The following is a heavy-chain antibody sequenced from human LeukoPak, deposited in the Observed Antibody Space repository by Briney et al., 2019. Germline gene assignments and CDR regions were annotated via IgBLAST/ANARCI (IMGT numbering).Heavy chain of an antibody. D-gene: IGHD3-10*01. Sequence: SETLSLTCAVSGASVSGSNYYWGWIRQPPGKGLEWIGNIYSSGSTYYNASLQSRVTISIDTAKNHVSLNLSSVTAADTAVYYCARSDGYGLVGIWGQGTMVTVSS. CDR1: GASVSGSNYY. CDR2: IYSSGST. V-gene: IGHV4-39*07. CDR3: ARSDGYGLVGI. J-gene: IGHJ3*02.